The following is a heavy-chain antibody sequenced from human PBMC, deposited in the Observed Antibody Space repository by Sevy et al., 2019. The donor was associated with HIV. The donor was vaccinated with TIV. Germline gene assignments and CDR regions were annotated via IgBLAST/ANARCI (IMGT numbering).Heavy chain of an antibody. Sequence: GGSLRLSCAASGFTFSSYWMHWVRQAPGKGLVWVSRINSDGSSTSYADSVKGRFTISRDNAKNTLYLQMNSLRAEDTAVYYCARSYDVWSGYYGPDYWGQGTLVTVSS. CDR1: GFTFSSYW. CDR2: INSDGSST. J-gene: IGHJ4*02. CDR3: ARSYDVWSGYYGPDY. V-gene: IGHV3-74*01. D-gene: IGHD3-3*01.